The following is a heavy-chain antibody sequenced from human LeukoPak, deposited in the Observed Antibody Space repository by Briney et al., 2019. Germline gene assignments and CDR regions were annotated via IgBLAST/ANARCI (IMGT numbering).Heavy chain of an antibody. CDR2: IYSDGSST. V-gene: IGHV3-74*01. CDR3: ARDRGSSTSFFDI. D-gene: IGHD2-2*01. Sequence: GGSLRLSCAASGFTFSNYWMQWVRQAPGKGLVWVSRIYSDGSSTTCADSVKGRFTISRDNAKNTLYLQMNSLRAEDTAVYYCARDRGSSTSFFDIWGQGTMVTVSS. J-gene: IGHJ3*02. CDR1: GFTFSNYW.